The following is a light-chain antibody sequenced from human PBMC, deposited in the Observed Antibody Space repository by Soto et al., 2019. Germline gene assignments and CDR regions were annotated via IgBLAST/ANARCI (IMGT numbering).Light chain of an antibody. CDR2: YIS. CDR1: QSISNSY. Sequence: EIVLTQSPCTLSLSPGERATLSCRASQSISNSYLAWYQQKPGQAPRLLIYYISTRATGIPARFSGSGSGTDFTLTINRLEPEDFAVYYCQQYGNFPYTFGQGTKVDIK. CDR3: QQYGNFPYT. V-gene: IGKV3-20*01. J-gene: IGKJ2*01.